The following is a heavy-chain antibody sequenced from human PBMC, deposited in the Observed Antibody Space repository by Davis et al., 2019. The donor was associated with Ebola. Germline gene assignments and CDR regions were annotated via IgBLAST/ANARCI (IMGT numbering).Heavy chain of an antibody. CDR2: IYHTGST. J-gene: IGHJ4*02. V-gene: IGHV4-59*02. Sequence: SETLSLTCSVSGGSVGSDYWSWIRQPPGKGLEWIGYIYHTGSTNYNPSLKSRVTISLDTSKSQFSLKLSSVTAADTAVYYCARLLQGDDYWGQGTLVTVSS. CDR3: ARLLQGDDY. CDR1: GGSVGSDY. D-gene: IGHD3-16*01.